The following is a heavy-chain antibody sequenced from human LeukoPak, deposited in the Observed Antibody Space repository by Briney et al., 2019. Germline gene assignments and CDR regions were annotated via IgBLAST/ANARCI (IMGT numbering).Heavy chain of an antibody. CDR3: AKQEAGAAGTCSDY. J-gene: IGHJ4*02. V-gene: IGHV3-23*01. Sequence: GGSPRLSCAASGFTFSSYAMSWVRQAPGKGLEWVSAISGSGGSTYYADSVKGRFTISRDNYKNTLYLQMNSLRAEDTAVYYCAKQEAGAAGTCSDYWGQGTLVTVSS. CDR1: GFTFSSYA. D-gene: IGHD6-13*01. CDR2: ISGSGGST.